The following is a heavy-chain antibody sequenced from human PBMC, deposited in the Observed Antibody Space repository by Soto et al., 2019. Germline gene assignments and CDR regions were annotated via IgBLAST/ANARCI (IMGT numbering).Heavy chain of an antibody. CDR3: ARAFDTRGDYNWFDP. Sequence: ASVKVSCKASGYTFTSYYMHWVRQAPGQGLEWMGIINPSGGSTSYAQKFQGRVTMTRDTSTSTVYMELSSLRSEDTAVYYCARAFDTRGDYNWFDPWGQGTLVTVSS. V-gene: IGHV1-46*03. CDR1: GYTFTSYY. J-gene: IGHJ5*02. CDR2: INPSGGST. D-gene: IGHD3-10*01.